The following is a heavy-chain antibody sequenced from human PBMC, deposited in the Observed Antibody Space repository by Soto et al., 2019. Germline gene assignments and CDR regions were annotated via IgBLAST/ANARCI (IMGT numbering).Heavy chain of an antibody. CDR1: GDSINNGEYY. Sequence: QVQLQESGPGLLKPSQTLSLTCNVSGDSINNGEYYWSWFRQPPGKGLEWIGYIYYNEVTYYNPSLKRRPTISLETSKNQFSLQLTSVTAADTAVYYCARDHTVTTGAFDISGPGTMVTVSS. J-gene: IGHJ3*02. CDR3: ARDHTVTTGAFDI. CDR2: IYYNEVT. V-gene: IGHV4-30-4*01. D-gene: IGHD4-17*01.